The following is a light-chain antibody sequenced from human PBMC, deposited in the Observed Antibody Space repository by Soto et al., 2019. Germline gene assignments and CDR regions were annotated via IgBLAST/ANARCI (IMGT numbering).Light chain of an antibody. CDR2: DAS. CDR1: QSISSW. V-gene: IGKV1-5*01. Sequence: DIQMTQSPSTLSASVGDRVTITCRASQSISSWLAWYQQKPGKAPKLLIYDASSLESGVPSRFSGSGSGTEFTLTISSLQPDDFATYYCQQYNSYRCTFCQGTKLEIK. CDR3: QQYNSYRCT. J-gene: IGKJ2*02.